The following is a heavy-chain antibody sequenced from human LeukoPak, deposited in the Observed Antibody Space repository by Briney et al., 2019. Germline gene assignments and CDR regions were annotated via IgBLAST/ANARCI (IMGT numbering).Heavy chain of an antibody. J-gene: IGHJ3*02. V-gene: IGHV3-21*01. CDR3: ARDPYFYYASSGGVAFDI. D-gene: IGHD3-22*01. Sequence: GGSLRLSCAASGFTFSSYSMNWVRQAPGKGLEWVSSISSSSSYIYYADSVKGRFTISRDNSKNTLYLQMNSLRAEDTAVYYCARDPYFYYASSGGVAFDIWGQGTMVTVSS. CDR1: GFTFSSYS. CDR2: ISSSSSYI.